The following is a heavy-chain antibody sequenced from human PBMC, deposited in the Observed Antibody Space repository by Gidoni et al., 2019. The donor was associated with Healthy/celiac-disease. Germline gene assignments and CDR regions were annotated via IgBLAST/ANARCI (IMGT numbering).Heavy chain of an antibody. Sequence: QVQLVESGGGVVQPGRSLRLSCAASGFTFSSYGMHWVRQAPGKGLEWVAVIWYDGSNKYYADSGKDRFTISRDNSKNTLYLQMNSLRAEDTAVYYCARGGSVDYFDYWGQGTLVTVSS. D-gene: IGHD3-10*01. CDR1: GFTFSSYG. CDR3: ARGGSVDYFDY. CDR2: IWYDGSNK. J-gene: IGHJ4*02. V-gene: IGHV3-33*08.